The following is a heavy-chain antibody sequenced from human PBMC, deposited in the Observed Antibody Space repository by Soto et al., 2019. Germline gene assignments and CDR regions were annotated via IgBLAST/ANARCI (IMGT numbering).Heavy chain of an antibody. J-gene: IGHJ6*02. CDR2: IYYSGST. V-gene: IGHV4-59*01. CDR3: AGLIPGNSTHRPPYNYGMAV. CDR1: GGSISRYY. Sequence: SETLSLPCTVSGGSISRYYWSWIRQPPGKGLQWIGHIYYSGSTNYNRSLKSRVSISVDTSKNQFSLKLSSVTAADTAVYYCAGLIPGNSTHRPPYNYGMAVWGQGTTVPVSS. D-gene: IGHD6-13*01.